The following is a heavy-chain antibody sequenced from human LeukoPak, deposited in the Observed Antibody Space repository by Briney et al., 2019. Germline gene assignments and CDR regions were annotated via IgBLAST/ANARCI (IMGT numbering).Heavy chain of an antibody. CDR3: ARKHGLSQYIMDV. J-gene: IGHJ6*02. Sequence: SQTLSLTCTVSGGSISSGGYYWSWIRQHPGKGLEWIGYIYYSGSTYYNPSLKSRVTISVDTSKNQFSLKLSSVTAADTAVYYCARKHGLSQYIMDVWGQGTTVTVSS. CDR1: GGSISSGGYY. V-gene: IGHV4-31*03. CDR2: IYYSGST. D-gene: IGHD5-18*01.